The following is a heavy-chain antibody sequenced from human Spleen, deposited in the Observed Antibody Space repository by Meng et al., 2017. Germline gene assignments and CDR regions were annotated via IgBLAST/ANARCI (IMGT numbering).Heavy chain of an antibody. CDR2: IKQDGSEK. V-gene: IGHV3-7*04. CDR1: GFTFSSYW. CDR3: ARGTYAYYYDSSGYLPDD. Sequence: GESLKISCAASGFTFSSYWMSWVRQAPGKGLEWGANIKQDGSEKYYVDSVKGRFTISRDNAKNSLYLQMKSLRAEDTAVYYCARGTYAYYYDSSGYLPDDWGQGTLVTVSS. J-gene: IGHJ4*02. D-gene: IGHD3-22*01.